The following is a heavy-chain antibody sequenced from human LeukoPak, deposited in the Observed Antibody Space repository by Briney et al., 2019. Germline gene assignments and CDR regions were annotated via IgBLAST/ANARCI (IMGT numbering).Heavy chain of an antibody. J-gene: IGHJ4*02. Sequence: PGGSLRLSCAASGFTFSSYAMSGVRQAPGKGLEWVSGISGSGDSTYYADSVKGRFTISRDNSRNTLYLQMNSLRAEDAAVYYCAKSSYGDYYLDFDYWGQGTLVTVSS. CDR2: ISGSGDST. CDR3: AKSSYGDYYLDFDY. V-gene: IGHV3-23*01. D-gene: IGHD4-17*01. CDR1: GFTFSSYA.